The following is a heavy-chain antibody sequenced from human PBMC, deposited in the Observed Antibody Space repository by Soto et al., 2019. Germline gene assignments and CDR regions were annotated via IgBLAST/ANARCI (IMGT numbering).Heavy chain of an antibody. D-gene: IGHD2-15*01. CDR2: INSDGSST. CDR1: GFTFSSYW. CDR3: ARDFGYCSGGSCYHFDY. J-gene: IGHJ4*02. V-gene: IGHV3-74*01. Sequence: GGSLRLSCAASGFTFSSYWMHWVRQAPGKGLVWVSRINSDGSSTSYADSVKGRFTISRDNAKNTLYLQMNSLRAEDTAVYYCARDFGYCSGGSCYHFDYWGQGTLVTVSS.